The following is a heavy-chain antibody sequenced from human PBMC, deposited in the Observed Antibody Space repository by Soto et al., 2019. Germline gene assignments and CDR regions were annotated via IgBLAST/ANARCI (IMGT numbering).Heavy chain of an antibody. CDR2: IYYSGST. D-gene: IGHD3-22*01. V-gene: IGHV4-30-4*08. CDR1: GGSISSGGYY. CDR3: ARAPHYYDSSGYTINWFDP. Sequence: SETLSLTCTVSGGSISSGGYYWSWIRQHPGKGLEWIGYIYYSGSTYYNPSLKSRVTISVDTSKNQFSLKLSSVTAADTAVYYCARAPHYYDSSGYTINWFDPWGQGTLVTVSS. J-gene: IGHJ5*02.